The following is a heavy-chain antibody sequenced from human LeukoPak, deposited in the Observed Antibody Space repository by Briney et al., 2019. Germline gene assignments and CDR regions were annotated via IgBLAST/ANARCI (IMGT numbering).Heavy chain of an antibody. V-gene: IGHV3-11*06. Sequence: PGGSLRLSCAASGFTFSDYYMSWIRQAPGKGLEWVSYISSSSSYTNYADSVKGRFTISRDNAKNSLYLQMNSLRAEDTAVYYCASYTIPAAMPWYDHGMDVWGKGTTVTVSS. D-gene: IGHD2-2*01. J-gene: IGHJ6*04. CDR2: ISSSSSYT. CDR1: GFTFSDYY. CDR3: ASYTIPAAMPWYDHGMDV.